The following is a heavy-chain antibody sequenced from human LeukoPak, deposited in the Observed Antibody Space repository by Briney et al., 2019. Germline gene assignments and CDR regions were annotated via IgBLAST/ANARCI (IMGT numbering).Heavy chain of an antibody. CDR1: GYTFTSYY. D-gene: IGHD6-13*01. J-gene: IGHJ6*03. CDR3: ARDGFTAAAESDYMDV. Sequence: GASVKISCKASGYTFTSYYMHWVRQAPGQGLEWMGIINPSCGSTSYAQKFQGRVTMTRDMSTSTVYMELSSLRSEDTAVYYCARDGFTAAAESDYMDVWGKGTTVTVSS. CDR2: INPSCGST. V-gene: IGHV1-46*01.